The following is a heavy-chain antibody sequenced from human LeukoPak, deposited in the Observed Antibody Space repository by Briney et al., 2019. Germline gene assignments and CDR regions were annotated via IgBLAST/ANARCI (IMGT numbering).Heavy chain of an antibody. V-gene: IGHV1-2*02. D-gene: IGHD4-17*01. CDR2: INPNSGGT. CDR3: ARDPGDYGDYDY. Sequence: ASVKVSCKASGYTFTGYYMXXXXXXXXXXXXWMGWINPNSGGTNYAQKFQGRVTMTRDTSISTAYMEVSRLRSDDTAVYYCARDPGDYGDYDYWGQGTLVTVSS. J-gene: IGHJ4*02. CDR1: GYTFTGYY.